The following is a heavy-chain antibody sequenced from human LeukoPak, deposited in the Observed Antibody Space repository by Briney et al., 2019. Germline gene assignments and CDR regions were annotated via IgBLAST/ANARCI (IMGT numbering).Heavy chain of an antibody. CDR1: GYSISSVYS. Sequence: SETLSLTCTVSGYSISSVYSWGWIRQPPGKGLEWIGSIYHSGSTYYNPSLKSRVTISVDTSKNQFSLKLSSVTAADTAVYYCARVVSRYSYVPRLDYWGQGTLVTVSS. CDR3: ARVVSRYSYVPRLDY. J-gene: IGHJ4*02. D-gene: IGHD5-18*01. V-gene: IGHV4-38-2*02. CDR2: IYHSGST.